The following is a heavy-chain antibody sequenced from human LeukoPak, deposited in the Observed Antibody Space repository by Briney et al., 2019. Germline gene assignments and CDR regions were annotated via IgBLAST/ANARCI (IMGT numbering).Heavy chain of an antibody. CDR2: IKRNTDGGTT. V-gene: IGHV3-15*01. J-gene: IGHJ4*02. CDR1: GFIFSNAW. Sequence: GGSLRLSCAASGFIFSNAWMSWVRRAPGKGLEWVARIKRNTDGGTTDHAAPVNGRFTISRDDSENTVYLQMNSLKIEDTAVYYCSGHMTSADYWGQGTLVTVSS. CDR3: SGHMTSADY. D-gene: IGHD2-21*02.